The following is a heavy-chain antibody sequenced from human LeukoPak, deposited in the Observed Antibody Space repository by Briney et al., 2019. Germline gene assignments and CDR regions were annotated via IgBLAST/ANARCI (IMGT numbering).Heavy chain of an antibody. CDR3: ARWGIAAAGTMWGPDAFDI. D-gene: IGHD6-13*01. CDR1: GSTFSSYS. J-gene: IGHJ3*02. CDR2: ISSSSSYI. Sequence: GGSLRLSCAASGSTFSSYSMNWVRQAPGKGLEWVSSISSSSSYIYYADSVKGRFTISRDNAKNSLYLQMNSLRAEDTAVYYCARWGIAAAGTMWGPDAFDIWGQGTMVTVSS. V-gene: IGHV3-21*01.